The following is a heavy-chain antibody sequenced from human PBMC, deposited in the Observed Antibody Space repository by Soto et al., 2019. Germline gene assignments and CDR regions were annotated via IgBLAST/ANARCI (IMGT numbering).Heavy chain of an antibody. Sequence: QVLLVESGGGVVRPGRSLRLSCGASGFSFSKYGMHWVRQAPGEGLEWLSLISHYGSEKWYAESVKGRFTISRDNSKNTLYLQMNSPRGDDTAVYYCAKGYEVSPPVASGWYSNYFYGVDVWGRGTTVTVSS. J-gene: IGHJ6*02. D-gene: IGHD6-19*01. CDR1: GFSFSKYG. V-gene: IGHV3-30*18. CDR3: AKGYEVSPPVASGWYSNYFYGVDV. CDR2: ISHYGSEK.